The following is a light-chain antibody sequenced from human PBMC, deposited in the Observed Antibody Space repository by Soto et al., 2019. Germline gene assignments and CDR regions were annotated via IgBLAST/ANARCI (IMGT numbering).Light chain of an antibody. CDR2: SAS. CDR3: QQYVTAPYT. CDR1: QSVSSDY. Sequence: EIVLTQSPGTLSLSPGERATLSCRASQSVSSDYLAWYQQKPGQPPRLLIHSASSRAAGIPDRFSGSGSGADFTLTISILEPEDFAVYYCQQYVTAPYTFGQGTKLESK. J-gene: IGKJ2*01. V-gene: IGKV3-20*01.